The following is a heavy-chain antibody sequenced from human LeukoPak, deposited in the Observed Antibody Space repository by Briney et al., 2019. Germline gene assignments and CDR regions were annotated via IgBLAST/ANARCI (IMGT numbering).Heavy chain of an antibody. J-gene: IGHJ3*02. D-gene: IGHD1-26*01. Sequence: AASVKVSCKASGYTFTSYYMHWVRQAPGQGLEWMGWINPNSGGTNYAQKFQGRVTMTRDTSISTAYMELSRLRSDDTAVYYCARVYGSYHAFDIWGQGTMVTVSS. CDR1: GYTFTSYY. CDR2: INPNSGGT. V-gene: IGHV1-2*02. CDR3: ARVYGSYHAFDI.